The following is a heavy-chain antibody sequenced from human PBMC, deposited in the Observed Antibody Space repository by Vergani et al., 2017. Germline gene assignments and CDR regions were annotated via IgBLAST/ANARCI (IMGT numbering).Heavy chain of an antibody. CDR3: ARDIVGVPAVTNWFDP. CDR1: GFTFSSYW. V-gene: IGHV3-7*01. Sequence: EVQLVESGGGLVQPGGSLRLSCAASGFTFSSYWMSWVRQAPGKGLEWVANIKQDGSEKYYVDSVKGRVTISRDNAKNSLYLQMNSLRAEDTAVYYCARDIVGVPAVTNWFDPWGQGTLVTVSS. D-gene: IGHD2-2*01. CDR2: IKQDGSEK. J-gene: IGHJ5*02.